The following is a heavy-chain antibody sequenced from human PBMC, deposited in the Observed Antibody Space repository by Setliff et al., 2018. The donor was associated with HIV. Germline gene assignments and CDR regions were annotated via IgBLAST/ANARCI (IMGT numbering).Heavy chain of an antibody. CDR2: ITASSVNT. V-gene: IGHV1-18*01. D-gene: IGHD6-13*01. J-gene: IGHJ6*03. Sequence: GASVKVSCKASGYTFINYHINWVRQAPGQGLEWVGSITASSVNTNYTQGRVTMTTDTSTSTAYMELRSLRSGDTAVYYSARVPVSRYYYNMDVWGKGTTVTVSS. CDR1: GYTFINYH. CDR3: ARVPVSRYYYNMDV.